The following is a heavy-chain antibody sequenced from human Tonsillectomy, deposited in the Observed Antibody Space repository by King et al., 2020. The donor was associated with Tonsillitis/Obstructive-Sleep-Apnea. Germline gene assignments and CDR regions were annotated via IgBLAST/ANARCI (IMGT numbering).Heavy chain of an antibody. CDR3: ARGNDSGSHPGYFDL. D-gene: IGHD1-26*01. J-gene: IGHJ2*01. Sequence: LQLQESGPGLVKPSETLSLTCTVSGGSISSSSYYWGWIRQPPGKGLEWIGSIYYSGSTYYNPSLKSRVTISVDTSKNQFSLKLSSVTAADTAVYYCARGNDSGSHPGYFDLWGRGTLVTVSS. CDR1: GGSISSSSYY. V-gene: IGHV4-39*01. CDR2: IYYSGST.